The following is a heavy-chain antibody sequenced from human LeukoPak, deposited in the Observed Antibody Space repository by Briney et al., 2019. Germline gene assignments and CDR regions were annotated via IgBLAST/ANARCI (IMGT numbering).Heavy chain of an antibody. J-gene: IGHJ4*02. V-gene: IGHV3-23*01. CDR3: AKDSYTNYGYFDY. CDR1: GFIFRSYA. CDR2: ITSSGGGT. Sequence: PGGSLRLSCAASGFIFRSYAMTWVRRAPGKGLEWVSAITSSGGGTYYADSVKGRFTISRDNSKNTLYLQMNGLRAEDTAVYYCAKDSYTNYGYFDYWGQGTLVTVSS. D-gene: IGHD3-10*01.